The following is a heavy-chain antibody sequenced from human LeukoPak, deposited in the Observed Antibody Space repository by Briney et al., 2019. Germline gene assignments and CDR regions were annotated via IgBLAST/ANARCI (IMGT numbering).Heavy chain of an antibody. J-gene: IGHJ6*03. CDR1: GYTFTGYY. CDR3: ATHPYGYYYYYYMDV. Sequence: SCKASGYTFTGYYMHWVRQAPGKGLEWVAVISYDGSNKYYADSVKGRFTISRDNSKNTLYLQMNSLRAEDTAVYYCATHPYGYYYYYYMDVWGKGTTVTVSS. V-gene: IGHV3-30*04. CDR2: ISYDGSNK. D-gene: IGHD2-8*01.